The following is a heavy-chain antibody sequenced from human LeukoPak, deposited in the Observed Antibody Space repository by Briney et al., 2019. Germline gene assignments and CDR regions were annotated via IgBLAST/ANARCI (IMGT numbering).Heavy chain of an antibody. Sequence: SETLSLTCTVSGDSISNYYWSWIRQPPGKGLEWIGSISYTGSTYYNPSLKSRVTISVDTSKNQFSLKLTSVTAADTAVYYCAADYSGNYHVEFDYWGQGTLVTVSS. V-gene: IGHV4-59*12. J-gene: IGHJ4*02. CDR3: AADYSGNYHVEFDY. CDR1: GDSISNYY. CDR2: ISYTGST. D-gene: IGHD1-26*01.